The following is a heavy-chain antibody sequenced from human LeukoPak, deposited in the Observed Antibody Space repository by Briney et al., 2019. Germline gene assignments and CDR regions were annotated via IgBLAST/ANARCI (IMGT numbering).Heavy chain of an antibody. CDR1: GYSISSGYY. D-gene: IGHD3-3*01. CDR2: IYYSGST. J-gene: IGHJ4*02. Sequence: SETLSLTCTVSGYSISSGYYWGWIRQPPGKGLEWIGNIYYSGSTYYNPSLKSRVTISVETSKNQFSLKLSSVTAADTAVYYCPLAGVLEGPRNFDYWGQGTLVTVSS. CDR3: PLAGVLEGPRNFDY. V-gene: IGHV4-38-2*02.